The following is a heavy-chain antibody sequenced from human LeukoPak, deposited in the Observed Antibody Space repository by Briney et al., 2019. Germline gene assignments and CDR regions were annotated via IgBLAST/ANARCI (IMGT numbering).Heavy chain of an antibody. Sequence: GGTLRLSCAASGFTFSSYGMSWVRQAPGKGLAWVSAISGGGGNTYYADSVKGRFTISRDNSKNTLYLQMNSLRAEDTAVYYCAKEWSGWLYYFDYWGQGTLVTVSS. D-gene: IGHD6-19*01. J-gene: IGHJ4*02. CDR1: GFTFSSYG. CDR2: ISGGGGNT. CDR3: AKEWSGWLYYFDY. V-gene: IGHV3-23*01.